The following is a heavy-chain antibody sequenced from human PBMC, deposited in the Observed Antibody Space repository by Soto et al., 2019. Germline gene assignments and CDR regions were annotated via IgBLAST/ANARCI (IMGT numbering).Heavy chain of an antibody. D-gene: IGHD5-18*01. J-gene: IGHJ4*02. CDR3: ARPRPPGGYSERYPLDY. CDR1: GDSVSSNSAA. Sequence: SPTLSLTCAISGDSVSSNSAAWNWIRQSPSRGLEWLGRTYYRSKWYNDYAVSVKSRITINPDTSKNQFSLQLNSGTPEDTAVYYWARPRPPGGYSERYPLDYWGQGTLVTVS. CDR2: TYYRSKWYN. V-gene: IGHV6-1*01.